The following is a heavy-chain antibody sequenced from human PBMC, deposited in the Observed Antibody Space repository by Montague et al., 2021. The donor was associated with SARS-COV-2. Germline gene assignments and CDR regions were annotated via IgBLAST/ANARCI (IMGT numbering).Heavy chain of an antibody. D-gene: IGHD1-1*01. J-gene: IGHJ4*02. Sequence: YNPSLKGRITISVDASKNQFSLKLTSVTAADTAVYFCARGITTAGKWGQGTLVTVSS. V-gene: IGHV4-30-4*05. CDR3: ARGITTAGK.